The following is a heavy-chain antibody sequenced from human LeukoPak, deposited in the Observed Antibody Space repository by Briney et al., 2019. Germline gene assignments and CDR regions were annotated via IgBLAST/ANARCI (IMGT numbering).Heavy chain of an antibody. Sequence: GGSLRLSXAASGFTFSNYAMSWVRQAPGKGLEWVSTITGNGASTFYADSVKGRFTISRDNSKNTLYLQMNSLRAEDSAVYYCANRGRYYFDYWGQGALVTVSS. CDR2: ITGNGAST. D-gene: IGHD3-9*01. CDR3: ANRGRYYFDY. CDR1: GFTFSNYA. J-gene: IGHJ4*02. V-gene: IGHV3-23*01.